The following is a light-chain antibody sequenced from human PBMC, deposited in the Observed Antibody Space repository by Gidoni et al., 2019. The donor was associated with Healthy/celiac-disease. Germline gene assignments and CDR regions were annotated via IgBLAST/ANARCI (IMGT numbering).Light chain of an antibody. J-gene: IGKJ4*01. CDR2: GAS. CDR1: QSVLYSSNNKNY. Sequence: DIVMTQSPDSLAVSLGERATINCKSSQSVLYSSNNKNYLAWYQQKPGQPPKLPILGASTRESGVPDRFSGSGSGTDFTLTISSLQAEDVAVYYCQQYYSTPPTFGGGTKVEIK. V-gene: IGKV4-1*01. CDR3: QQYYSTPPT.